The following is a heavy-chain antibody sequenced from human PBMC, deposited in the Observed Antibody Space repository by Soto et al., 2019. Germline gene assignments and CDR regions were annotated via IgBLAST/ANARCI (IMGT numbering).Heavy chain of an antibody. CDR3: AGVVRSIPPFCSDTSCYPWFDP. D-gene: IGHD2-2*01. V-gene: IGHV3-11*01. CDR1: GFTFSDYY. J-gene: IGHJ5*02. CDR2: ITHTGIAI. Sequence: GGSLRLSCAASGFTFSDYYMAWVRQVPGVGLEWLSYITHTGIAIYADSVKGRFAVSRDNAQNSMFLQMNSLRAEDTAVYYCAGVVRSIPPFCSDTSCYPWFDPWGPGTLVTVSS.